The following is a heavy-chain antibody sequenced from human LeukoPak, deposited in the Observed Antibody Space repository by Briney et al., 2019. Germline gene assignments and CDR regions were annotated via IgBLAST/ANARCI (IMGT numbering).Heavy chain of an antibody. CDR2: IYYSGST. CDR1: GGSISSYY. Sequence: PSETLSLTCTVSGGSISSYYWSWIRQPPGKGLEWIGYIYYSGSTNYNPSLKSRVTISVDTSKNQFSLKLSSVTAADTAVYYCARGVPDSSGWYRPSVLHFDYWGQGTLVTVSS. CDR3: ARGVPDSSGWYRPSVLHFDY. D-gene: IGHD6-19*01. J-gene: IGHJ4*02. V-gene: IGHV4-59*12.